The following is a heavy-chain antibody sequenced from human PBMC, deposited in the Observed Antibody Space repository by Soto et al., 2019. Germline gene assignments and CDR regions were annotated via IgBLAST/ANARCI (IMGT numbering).Heavy chain of an antibody. CDR1: GDSVSSNSAA. CDR3: ASGLDSSGWPPPAFDI. J-gene: IGHJ3*02. CDR2: TYYRSKWYN. D-gene: IGHD6-19*01. V-gene: IGHV6-1*01. Sequence: PSQTLSLTCVISGDSVSSNSAAWNWIRQSPSRGLEWLGRTYYRSKWYNDYAVSVKSRITINPDTSKNQFSLQLNSVTPEDTAVYYCASGLDSSGWPPPAFDIWGQGTMVTVSS.